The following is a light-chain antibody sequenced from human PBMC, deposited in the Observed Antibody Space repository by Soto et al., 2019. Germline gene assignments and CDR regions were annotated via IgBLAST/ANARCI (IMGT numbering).Light chain of an antibody. CDR3: TSYTSSFTHL. V-gene: IGLV2-14*01. J-gene: IGLJ1*01. Sequence: QSALTQPASVSGSPEQSITISCTGTSSDVGGYNYVSWYQQHPGKAPKLMIFEVSNRPSGVSNRFSGSKSGNTASLTISGLQTEDEADYYCTSYTSSFTHLFGTGTKVTVL. CDR2: EVS. CDR1: SSDVGGYNY.